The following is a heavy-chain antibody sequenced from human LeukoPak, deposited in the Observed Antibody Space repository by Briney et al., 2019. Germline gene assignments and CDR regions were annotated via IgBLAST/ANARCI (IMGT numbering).Heavy chain of an antibody. CDR2: IYYSGST. J-gene: IGHJ4*02. V-gene: IGHV4-59*01. CDR1: GGSISSYY. D-gene: IGHD4-17*01. Sequence: SETLSLTCTVSGGSISSYYWSWIRQPPGKGLEWIGNIYYSGSTKYNSSLKSRVTILVDMSKNQFSLKLSSVTAADTAVYYCARVAPDYGDYVDYWGQGTLVTVSS. CDR3: ARVAPDYGDYVDY.